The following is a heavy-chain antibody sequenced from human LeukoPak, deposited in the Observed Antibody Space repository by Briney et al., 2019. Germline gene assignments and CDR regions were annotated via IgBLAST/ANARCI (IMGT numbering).Heavy chain of an antibody. CDR1: GYSFTSYW. Sequence: GESLKISCKGSGYSFTSYWIGWVRQMPGKGLEWMGIIYPGDSDTRYSPSFQGQVTISADKSISTAYLQWSSLKASDTAMYYCARGGYYYGSGSYHYYGMDVWGQGTTVTVSS. CDR2: IYPGDSDT. D-gene: IGHD3-10*01. V-gene: IGHV5-51*01. CDR3: ARGGYYYGSGSYHYYGMDV. J-gene: IGHJ6*02.